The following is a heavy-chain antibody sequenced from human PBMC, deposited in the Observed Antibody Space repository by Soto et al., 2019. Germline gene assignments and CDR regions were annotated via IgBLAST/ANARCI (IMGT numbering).Heavy chain of an antibody. CDR2: IYPANSDN. V-gene: IGHV5-51*01. CDR3: ARLCYGSSDY. J-gene: IGHJ4*02. CDR1: GYSFTNSW. D-gene: IGHD3-10*01. Sequence: EVQLVQSGAEVKKPGESLKISCKGSGYSFTNSWIGLVRQMPGKGLEGMGIIYPANSDNRYSPSFQGQVTIYDDKSISTAYLQWSSLKASDTAMYYCARLCYGSSDYWGQGTLVTVSS.